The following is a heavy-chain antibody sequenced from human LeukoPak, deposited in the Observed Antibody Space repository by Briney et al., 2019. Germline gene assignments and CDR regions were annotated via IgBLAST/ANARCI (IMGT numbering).Heavy chain of an antibody. Sequence: GESLKISCKGSGYNFTSYWIGWVRQMPGKGLEWMGIIYPGDSDTTYSPSFQGRVTISADKSISTVYLQWTSLKASDTAMYYCARRRDGYNYVGTDYWGQGTLVTVSS. J-gene: IGHJ4*02. CDR1: GYNFTSYW. D-gene: IGHD5-24*01. V-gene: IGHV5-51*01. CDR3: ARRRDGYNYVGTDY. CDR2: IYPGDSDT.